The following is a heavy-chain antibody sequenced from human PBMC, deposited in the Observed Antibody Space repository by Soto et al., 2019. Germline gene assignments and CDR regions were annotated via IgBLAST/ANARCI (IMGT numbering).Heavy chain of an antibody. CDR1: GFTFSSYG. J-gene: IGHJ6*02. CDR2: ISYDGSNK. Sequence: GGSLRLSCAASGFTFSSYGMHWVRQAPGKGLEWVAVISYDGSNKYYADSVKGRFTISRDNSKNTLYLQMNSLRAEDTAVYYCAKEDWNDGHYCGMGVWGRGTTVTVSS. CDR3: AKEDWNDGHYCGMGV. V-gene: IGHV3-30*18. D-gene: IGHD1-1*01.